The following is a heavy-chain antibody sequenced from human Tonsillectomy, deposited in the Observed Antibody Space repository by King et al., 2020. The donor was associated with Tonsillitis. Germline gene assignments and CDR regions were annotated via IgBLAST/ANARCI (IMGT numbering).Heavy chain of an antibody. CDR1: GFTFSSHS. Sequence: VQLVESGGGLVQRGGSLRLSCSASGFTFSSHSMHWVRQAPGKGLEYLSAISSYGGSTYYADSVKGRFTISRDNSKNTLYLQMTRLRAGDTAVYYCVKSREGYYYYDSSGPFDYWGPGTLVTVSS. D-gene: IGHD3-22*01. CDR3: VKSREGYYYYDSSGPFDY. J-gene: IGHJ4*02. CDR2: ISSYGGST. V-gene: IGHV3-64D*06.